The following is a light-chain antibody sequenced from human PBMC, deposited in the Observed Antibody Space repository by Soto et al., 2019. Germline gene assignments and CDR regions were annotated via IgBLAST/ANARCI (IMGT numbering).Light chain of an antibody. CDR1: QSVSSN. J-gene: IGKJ1*01. V-gene: IGKV3-15*01. Sequence: EIVMTQSPATLYVSPGGRDTLSCRASQSVSSNLAWYQQKPGQAPRLLIYGASTRSTGIPARFSGSGSGTEFTLTISSLQSEDFAVYYCQQYNNWPPTFGQGTKVEIK. CDR2: GAS. CDR3: QQYNNWPPT.